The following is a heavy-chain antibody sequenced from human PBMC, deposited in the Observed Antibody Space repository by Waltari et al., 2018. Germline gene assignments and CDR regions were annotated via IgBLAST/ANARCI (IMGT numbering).Heavy chain of an antibody. J-gene: IGHJ4*02. D-gene: IGHD5-12*01. CDR2: ISWNSGSI. CDR3: AKDMGIVATMVDS. V-gene: IGHV3-9*01. CDR1: GFTFDKYA. Sequence: EVQLVESGGCLVQPGRSLRLSWAASGFTFDKYAMHGVRQAPGKGLECVSGISWNSGSIGYADSVKGRFTISRDNAKNSLNLQMNSLRAEDTAFYYCAKDMGIVATMVDSWGQGTLVTVSS.